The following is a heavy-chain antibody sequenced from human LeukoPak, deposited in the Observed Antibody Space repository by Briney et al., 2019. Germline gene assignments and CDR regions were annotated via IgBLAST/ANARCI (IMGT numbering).Heavy chain of an antibody. CDR3: ARDGDSSGYYYGNYFDY. D-gene: IGHD3-22*01. Sequence: SETLSLTCTVSSGSISGYYWTWIRQPVGKGLDWIGRMFFSGSTNYNPSLKSRVTMSVDTSKNQFSLKLSSVTAADTAVYYCARDGDSSGYYYGNYFDYWGQGTLVTVSS. CDR1: SGSISGYY. J-gene: IGHJ4*02. CDR2: MFFSGST. V-gene: IGHV4-4*07.